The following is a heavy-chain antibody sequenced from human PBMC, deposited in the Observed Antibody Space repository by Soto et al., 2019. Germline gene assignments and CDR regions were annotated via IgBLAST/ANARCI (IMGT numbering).Heavy chain of an antibody. V-gene: IGHV1-18*01. Sequence: QVQLVQSGAEVTKPGASVKVSCTASGYTFINYGVSWVRQAPGQGLEWVGWISVYSGDVNYAQKVQGRGTMTTDTSTSTAIMDLSSLRSDVTSVCYWARAEHFCSRLVCYHLGVDFWGQGTLVTVSS. CDR3: ARAEHFCSRLVCYHLGVDF. D-gene: IGHD2-15*01. CDR2: ISVYSGDV. J-gene: IGHJ4*02. CDR1: GYTFINYG.